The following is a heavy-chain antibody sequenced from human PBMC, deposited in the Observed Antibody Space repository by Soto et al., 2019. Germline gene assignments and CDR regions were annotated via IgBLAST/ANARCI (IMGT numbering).Heavy chain of an antibody. CDR1: GFSLSTSGVG. J-gene: IGHJ5*02. V-gene: IGHV2-5*02. CDR2: IYWDDDK. CDR3: AHIWRFYGENWFDP. D-gene: IGHD3-10*01. Sequence: QITLKESGPSLVKPTQTLTLTCTFSGFSLSTSGVGVGWIRQPPGKALEWLALIYWDDDKRYSPSLKSRLTITKDTSKNQVVLTMTNMDPVDTATYYCAHIWRFYGENWFDPWGQGTLVTVSS.